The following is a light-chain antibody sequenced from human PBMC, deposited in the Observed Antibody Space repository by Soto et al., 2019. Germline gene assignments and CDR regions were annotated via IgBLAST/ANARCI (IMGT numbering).Light chain of an antibody. CDR2: EVS. CDR1: SSDIGVYNF. J-gene: IGLJ1*01. CDR3: CSYTTTSTPYV. V-gene: IGLV2-14*01. Sequence: QSALTQPASVSGSPGQSITISCTGTSSDIGVYNFVSWYQQHPGKAPQLMIYEVSNRPSGVSNRFSGSKSGNTASLTISGLQAEDEADYYCCSYTTTSTPYVFGTGTKVTVL.